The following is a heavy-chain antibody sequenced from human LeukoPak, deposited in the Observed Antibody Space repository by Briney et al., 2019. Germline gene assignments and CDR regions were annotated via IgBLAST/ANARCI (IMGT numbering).Heavy chain of an antibody. CDR3: ARMPIGSSSSAIDY. Sequence: SETLPLTCTVSGGSISSGSYYWSWIRQPAGKGLEWIGRIYTSGSTNYNPSLKSRVTISVDTSKNQFSLKLSSVTAADTAVYYCARMPIGSSSSAIDYWGQGTLVTVSS. J-gene: IGHJ4*02. CDR2: IYTSGST. D-gene: IGHD6-6*01. CDR1: GGSISSGSYY. V-gene: IGHV4-61*02.